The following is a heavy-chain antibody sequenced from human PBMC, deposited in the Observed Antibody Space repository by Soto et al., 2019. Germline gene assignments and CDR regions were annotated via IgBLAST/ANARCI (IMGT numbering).Heavy chain of an antibody. V-gene: IGHV4-31*03. CDR3: ARDPAP. J-gene: IGHJ5*02. CDR2: IHNSGST. CDR1: GGSISSGGYY. Sequence: QVKRREPGPGLGNPSQPLPFTCTVFGGSISSGGYYWSWIRHHPGKGLECIGYIHNSGSTYYNPSRKSRVTISADTSKNQFSLKLSSVTAADTAVYYCARDPAPWGQGTLVTVSS.